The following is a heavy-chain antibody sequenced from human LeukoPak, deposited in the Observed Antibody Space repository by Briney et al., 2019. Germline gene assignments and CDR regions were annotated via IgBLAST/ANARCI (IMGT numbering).Heavy chain of an antibody. CDR1: GASISGSISGGTSY. CDR2: MYNGGTT. J-gene: IGHJ4*02. D-gene: IGHD1-14*01. Sequence: TSQTLSLTCTVSGASISGSISGGTSYWNWIGQPAGKGLEWIGRMYNGGTTINYSPSLKSRVTISVDTSKNQFSLNVTSVTAADTAVYYCARSTNRLDSWGQGTLVTVSS. CDR3: ARSTNRLDS. V-gene: IGHV4-61*02.